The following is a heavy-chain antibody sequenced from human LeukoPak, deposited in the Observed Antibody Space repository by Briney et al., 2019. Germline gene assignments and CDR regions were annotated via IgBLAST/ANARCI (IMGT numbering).Heavy chain of an antibody. Sequence: GGSLRLSCAASGFAFSSCAMSWVRQAPGKGLEWVSSISGSGGSTYYADSVKGRFTISRDNSENTLYLQMNSLRAEDTAVYYCAKRNYDFWSGYYRRAENHFDYWGQGALVTVSS. D-gene: IGHD3-3*01. CDR3: AKRNYDFWSGYYRRAENHFDY. CDR1: GFAFSSCA. CDR2: ISGSGGST. J-gene: IGHJ4*02. V-gene: IGHV3-23*01.